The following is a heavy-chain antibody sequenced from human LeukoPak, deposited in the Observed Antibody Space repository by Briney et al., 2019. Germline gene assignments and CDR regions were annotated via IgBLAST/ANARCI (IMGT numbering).Heavy chain of an antibody. Sequence: PSETLSLTCTVSGDSVRSSSYFWAWIRQPPGTGLEWIANIYYSGSTYYNPSLKSRVTITLDTSKNQFSLKLSSVTAADTAVYYCARDGGFISSGWPEYYFDYWGQGTLVTVSS. CDR2: IYYSGST. D-gene: IGHD6-19*01. J-gene: IGHJ4*02. V-gene: IGHV4-39*07. CDR1: GDSVRSSSYF. CDR3: ARDGGFISSGWPEYYFDY.